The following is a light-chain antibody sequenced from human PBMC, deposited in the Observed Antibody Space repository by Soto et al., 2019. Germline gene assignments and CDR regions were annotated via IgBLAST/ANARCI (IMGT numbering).Light chain of an antibody. J-gene: IGKJ4*01. CDR2: GAS. CDR1: QSVSSN. CDR3: HQYDNSPLT. V-gene: IGKV3-20*01. Sequence: DIVMTQSPLSLPVTPGEPASISFRSSQSVSSNVAWYQQKPGQAPRLLIYGASSRATGIPDRFSGGGSGTDFTLTISRLEPEDFALYYCHQYDNSPLTFGGGTKVDIK.